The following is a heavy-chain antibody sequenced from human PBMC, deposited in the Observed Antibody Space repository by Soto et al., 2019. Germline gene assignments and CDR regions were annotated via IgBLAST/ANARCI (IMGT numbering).Heavy chain of an antibody. CDR2: MNPKSGNT. CDR1: GYTFTSYA. D-gene: IGHD2-2*01. V-gene: IGHV1-8*01. J-gene: IGHJ6*03. CDR3: ARGLRVPATIKYYYYMDV. Sequence: ASVKVSCKASGYTFTSYAINWVRQATGQGLEWMGWMNPKSGNTGYAQKFQGRVTMTRNTSISTVYMELSSLRSEDTAVYYCARGLRVPATIKYYYYMDVWGKGTTVTVSS.